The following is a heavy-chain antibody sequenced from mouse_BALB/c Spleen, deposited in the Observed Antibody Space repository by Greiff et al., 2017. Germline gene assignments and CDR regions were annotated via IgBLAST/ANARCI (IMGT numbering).Heavy chain of an antibody. CDR2: INSNGGST. CDR3: ARDHYYGSSYFYAMDY. CDR1: GFTFSSYG. D-gene: IGHD1-1*01. J-gene: IGHJ4*01. V-gene: IGHV5-6-3*01. Sequence: EVQGVESGGGLVQPGGSLKLSCAASGFTFSSYGMSWVRQTPDKRLELVATINSNGGSTYYPDSVKGRFTISRDNAKNTLYLQMSSLKSEDTAMYYCARDHYYGSSYFYAMDYWGQGTSVTVSS.